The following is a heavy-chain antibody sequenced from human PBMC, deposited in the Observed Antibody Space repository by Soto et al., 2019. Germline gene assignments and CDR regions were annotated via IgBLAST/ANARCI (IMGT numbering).Heavy chain of an antibody. V-gene: IGHV6-1*01. D-gene: IGHD2-15*01. J-gene: IGHJ6*03. CDR2: TYYRSKWYN. CDR3: AIDLCSGGSCYRNYYYYMDV. Sequence: SQTLSLTCAISGDSVSSNSAAWNWIRQSPSRGLEWLGRTYYRSKWYNDYAVSVKSRITINPDTSKNQFSLQLNSVTPEDTAVYYCAIDLCSGGSCYRNYYYYMDVWGKGTTVTVSS. CDR1: GDSVSSNSAA.